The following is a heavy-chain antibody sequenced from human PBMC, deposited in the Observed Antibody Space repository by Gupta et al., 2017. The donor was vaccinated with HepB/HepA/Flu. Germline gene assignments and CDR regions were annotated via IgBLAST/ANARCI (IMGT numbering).Heavy chain of an antibody. J-gene: IGHJ6*03. D-gene: IGHD2-2*01. Sequence: QVQLQESGPGLVKPSETLSLTCTASGGSISSYYLSWSRQPPGKALEWSEYIYYSGSTNYNPSLKSRVTISVDTSKNQFSLKLSSVTAADTAVYYCARVDIVVVPAARGHDYYYYYMDVWGKGTTVTVSS. CDR3: ARVDIVVVPAARGHDYYYYYMDV. CDR1: GGSISSYY. V-gene: IGHV4-59*01. CDR2: IYYSGST.